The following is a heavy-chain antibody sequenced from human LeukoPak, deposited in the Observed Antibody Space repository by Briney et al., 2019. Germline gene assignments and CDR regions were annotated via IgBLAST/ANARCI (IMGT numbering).Heavy chain of an antibody. V-gene: IGHV1-69*13. Sequence: SVKVSCKASGGTFSSYAISWVRQAPGQGLEWMGGIIPIFGTANCAQKFQGRVTITADESTSTAYMELSSLRSEDTAVYYCARERYCTSTSCYTTFYYYGMDVWGQGTTVTVSS. CDR3: ARERYCTSTSCYTTFYYYGMDV. CDR1: GGTFSSYA. J-gene: IGHJ6*02. D-gene: IGHD2-2*02. CDR2: IIPIFGTA.